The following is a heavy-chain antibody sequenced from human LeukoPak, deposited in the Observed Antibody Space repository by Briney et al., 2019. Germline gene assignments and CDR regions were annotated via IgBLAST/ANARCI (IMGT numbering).Heavy chain of an antibody. CDR3: ASRRITMIVVATLNYYYMDV. J-gene: IGHJ6*03. CDR2: IYYSGST. D-gene: IGHD3-22*01. CDR1: GGSISRGDYY. V-gene: IGHV4-30-4*08. Sequence: SQTLSLTCTVSGGSISRGDYYWSWIRQPPGKGLEWIGYIYYSGSTYYNPSLKSRVTISVDTSKNQFSLKLSSVTAADTAVYYCASRRITMIVVATLNYYYMDVWGKGTTVTVSS.